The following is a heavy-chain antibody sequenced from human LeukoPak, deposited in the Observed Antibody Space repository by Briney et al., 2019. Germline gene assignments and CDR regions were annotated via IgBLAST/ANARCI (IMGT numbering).Heavy chain of an antibody. CDR1: GGSISSSSYY. D-gene: IGHD6-19*01. V-gene: IGHV4-61*02. J-gene: IGHJ4*02. CDR3: ARETLYSSGWKFDY. CDR2: IYTSGRT. Sequence: PSETLSLTCTVSGGSISSSSYYWGWIRQPAGKGLEWIGRIYTSGRTNFNPSLKSRITISVDESTNQFSLKLTSVTAADTAVYFCARETLYSSGWKFDYWGQGTQVAVSS.